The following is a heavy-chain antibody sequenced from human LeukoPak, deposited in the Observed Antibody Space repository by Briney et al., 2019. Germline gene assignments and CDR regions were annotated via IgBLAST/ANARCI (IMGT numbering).Heavy chain of an antibody. D-gene: IGHD2-15*01. V-gene: IGHV5-51*01. CDR1: GYRFTSDW. Sequence: GESLKISCKGSGYRFTSDWIGWVRQMPGKGLEWMGIIYPGDSDTRYSPSFQGQVTISADKSVNTAYLQWSSLKASDTAMYYCARLSARVVCSAGSCYIDSWGQGTLVTVSS. J-gene: IGHJ4*02. CDR2: IYPGDSDT. CDR3: ARLSARVVCSAGSCYIDS.